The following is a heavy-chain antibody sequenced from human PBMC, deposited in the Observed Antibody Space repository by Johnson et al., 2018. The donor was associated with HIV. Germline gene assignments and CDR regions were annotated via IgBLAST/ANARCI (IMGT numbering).Heavy chain of an antibody. CDR3: AKDDNLGVWYSDAFDV. CDR2: IKQDGSEK. CDR1: GFIFNDYP. Sequence: VQLVESGGGVVQPGRSLRLSCAASGFIFNDYPMYWVRQPPGKGLEWVANIKQDGSEKYYVDSVKGRFTISRDNSKSTLNLQMNSLRAEDTAIYYCAKDDNLGVWYSDAFDVWGQGTVVTVSS. D-gene: IGHD6-19*01. V-gene: IGHV3-7*01. J-gene: IGHJ3*01.